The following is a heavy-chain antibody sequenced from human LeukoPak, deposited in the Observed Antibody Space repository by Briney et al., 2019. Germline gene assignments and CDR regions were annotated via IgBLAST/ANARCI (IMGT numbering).Heavy chain of an antibody. CDR3: TNMAYYYDSSGYYWYYFDY. CDR1: GFTFGDYA. CDR2: IKSKTDGGTT. J-gene: IGHJ4*02. D-gene: IGHD3-22*01. Sequence: GGSLRLSCTASGFTFGDYAMSWFRQAPGKGLEWVGRIKSKTDGGTTEYAAPVKGRFTISRDDSKNTLYLQMYNLKTEDTALYYCTNMAYYYDSSGYYWYYFDYWGQGTLVTVSS. V-gene: IGHV3-15*01.